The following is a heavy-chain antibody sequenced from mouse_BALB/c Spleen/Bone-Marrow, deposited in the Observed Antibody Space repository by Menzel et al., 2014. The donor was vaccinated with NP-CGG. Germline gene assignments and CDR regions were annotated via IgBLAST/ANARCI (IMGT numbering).Heavy chain of an antibody. J-gene: IGHJ2*01. CDR2: IYPYNGGT. D-gene: IGHD4-1*01. CDR3: ARLGRDY. Sequence: VQLQQSGPELVKPGASVKISCKASGYTFTDYDMHWVKQSHGKSLEWIGYIYPYNGGTGYNQKFKSKATLTVDNSSSTAYMELRSLTSEDSAVYYCARLGRDYWGQGTTLTVSS. CDR1: GYTFTDYD. V-gene: IGHV1S29*02.